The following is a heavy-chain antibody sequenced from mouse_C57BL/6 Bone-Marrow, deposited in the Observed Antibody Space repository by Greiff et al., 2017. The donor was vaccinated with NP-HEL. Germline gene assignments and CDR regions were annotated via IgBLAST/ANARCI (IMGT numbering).Heavy chain of an antibody. CDR3: ARRVNDGYCYWYFDV. CDR2: IYPGSGNT. J-gene: IGHJ1*03. D-gene: IGHD2-3*01. V-gene: IGHV1-66*01. CDR1: GYSFTSYY. Sequence: VQLQQSGPELVKPGASVKISCKASGYSFTSYYIHWVKQRPGQGLEWIGWIYPGSGNTKYNEKFKGKATLTADTSSSTAYMQLSSLTSEDSAVYYCARRVNDGYCYWYFDVWGTGTTVTVSS.